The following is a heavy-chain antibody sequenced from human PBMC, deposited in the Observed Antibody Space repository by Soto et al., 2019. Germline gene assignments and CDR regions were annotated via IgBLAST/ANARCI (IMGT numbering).Heavy chain of an antibody. V-gene: IGHV3-33*01. J-gene: IGHJ4*02. CDR2: IWYDGSNK. CDR3: ARDQLYCSSTSCYRFDY. CDR1: GFTFSSYG. D-gene: IGHD2-2*01. Sequence: GGSLRLSCAASGFTFSSYGMHWVRQAPGKGLEWVAVIWYDGSNKYYADSVKGRFTISRDNSKNTLYLQMNSLRAEDTAVYYCARDQLYCSSTSCYRFDYWGQGTLVTVSS.